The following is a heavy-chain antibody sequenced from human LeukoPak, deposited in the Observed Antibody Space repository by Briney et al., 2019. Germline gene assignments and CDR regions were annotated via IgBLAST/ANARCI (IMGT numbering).Heavy chain of an antibody. V-gene: IGHV3-33*01. CDR3: AREIFGSGSYPVY. D-gene: IGHD3-10*01. CDR2: IWHDGSHK. J-gene: IGHJ4*02. Sequence: PGGSLRLSCAASGFAFNTYAMHWVRQAPGKGLEWVTLIWHDGSHKFYIDSVRGRFTISRDNSRNTVYLQMNGLRAEDTAVYYCAREIFGSGSYPVYWGQGTLVTVSS. CDR1: GFAFNTYA.